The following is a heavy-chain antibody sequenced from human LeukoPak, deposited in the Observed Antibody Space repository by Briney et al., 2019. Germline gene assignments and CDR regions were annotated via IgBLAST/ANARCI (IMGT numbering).Heavy chain of an antibody. Sequence: GGSLRLSCAASGFTFDDYTMHWVRQAPGKGLEWVSLISWDGGSTYYADSVKGRFTISRDNAKNTLYLQMNSLRAEDTAVYYCARDYDRYYMDVWGKGTTVTVSS. V-gene: IGHV3-43*01. J-gene: IGHJ6*03. CDR1: GFTFDDYT. CDR2: ISWDGGST. CDR3: ARDYDRYYMDV. D-gene: IGHD1-1*01.